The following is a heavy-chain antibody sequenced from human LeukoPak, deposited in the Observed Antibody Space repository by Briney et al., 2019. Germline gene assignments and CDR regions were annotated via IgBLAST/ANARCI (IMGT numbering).Heavy chain of an antibody. D-gene: IGHD3-10*01. Sequence: ASVKVSCKAPGYTFTSYYMHWVRQAPGQGLEWMGIINPSGGSTSYAQKFQGRVTMTRDTSTSTVYMELSSLRSEDTAVYYCARSRVRGVIITGDYFDYWGQGTLVTVSS. CDR3: ARSRVRGVIITGDYFDY. CDR1: GYTFTSYY. CDR2: INPSGGST. V-gene: IGHV1-46*01. J-gene: IGHJ4*02.